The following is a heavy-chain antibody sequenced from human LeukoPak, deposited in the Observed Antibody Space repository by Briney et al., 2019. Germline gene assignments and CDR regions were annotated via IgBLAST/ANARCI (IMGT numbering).Heavy chain of an antibody. D-gene: IGHD6-13*01. V-gene: IGHV1-2*02. Sequence: ASVKVSCKASGYTFTSYYMHWVRQAPGQGLEWMGWINPHSGDTNYAQKFQGRVTMTRDTSISTAYMELSRLRSDDTAVYYCAAAGPSDYDYYMDVWGKGTTVTISS. CDR2: INPHSGDT. J-gene: IGHJ6*03. CDR3: AAAGPSDYDYYMDV. CDR1: GYTFTSYY.